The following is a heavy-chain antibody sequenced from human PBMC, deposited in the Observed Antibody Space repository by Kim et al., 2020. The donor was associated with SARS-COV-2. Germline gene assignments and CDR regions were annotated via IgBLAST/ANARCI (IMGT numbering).Heavy chain of an antibody. Sequence: SETLSLTCTVSGGSISSSSYYWGWIRQPPGKGLEWIGSIYYSGSTYYNPSLKSRVTISVDTSKNQFSLKLSSVTAADTAVYYCARGAYGSGSYYPANWFDPWGQGTLVTVSS. D-gene: IGHD3-10*01. CDR3: ARGAYGSGSYYPANWFDP. J-gene: IGHJ5*02. CDR2: IYYSGST. V-gene: IGHV4-39*01. CDR1: GGSISSSSYY.